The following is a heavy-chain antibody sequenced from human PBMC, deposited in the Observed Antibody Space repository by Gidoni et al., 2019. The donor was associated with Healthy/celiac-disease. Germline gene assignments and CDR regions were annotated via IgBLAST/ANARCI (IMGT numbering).Heavy chain of an antibody. V-gene: IGHV1-18*01. Sequence: QVQLVQSGAEVKKPGASVKVSSKASGYTFTIYGITLVQQAPGQGLEWMGWISAYKGNTNYAQKLQGRVTMTTDTSTSTAYMELRSLRSDDTAVYYCAREAVVVVAALPIDDYYYYGMDVWGQGTTVTVSS. CDR2: ISAYKGNT. CDR3: AREAVVVVAALPIDDYYYYGMDV. CDR1: GYTFTIYG. J-gene: IGHJ6*02. D-gene: IGHD2-15*01.